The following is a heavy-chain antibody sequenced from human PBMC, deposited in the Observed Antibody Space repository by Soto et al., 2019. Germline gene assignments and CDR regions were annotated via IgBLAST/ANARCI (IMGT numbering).Heavy chain of an antibody. CDR1: GFTFTRYS. Sequence: GGSLRLSCAASGFTFTRYSMNWVRQAPGKGLEWVSSISSTTNYIYHGDSMKGRFTISRDNAKNSLYLEMNSLRAEDTAVYYCARESEDLTSNFDYWGQGTLVTVSS. CDR3: ARESEDLTSNFDY. V-gene: IGHV3-21*06. J-gene: IGHJ4*02. CDR2: ISSTTNYI.